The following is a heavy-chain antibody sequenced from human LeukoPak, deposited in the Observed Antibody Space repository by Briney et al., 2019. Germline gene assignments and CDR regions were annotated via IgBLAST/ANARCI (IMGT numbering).Heavy chain of an antibody. J-gene: IGHJ4*02. V-gene: IGHV1-18*01. CDR1: GYTFTNYG. Sequence: ASVKVSCKASGYTFTNYGISWGRQAPGQGLEWMGWISAYNGNTNYAQRFQGRLTMTTDTSTSTAYMELRSLRSDDTAVYYCARRNYYFDYWGQGTLVTVSS. CDR3: ARRNYYFDY. CDR2: ISAYNGNT.